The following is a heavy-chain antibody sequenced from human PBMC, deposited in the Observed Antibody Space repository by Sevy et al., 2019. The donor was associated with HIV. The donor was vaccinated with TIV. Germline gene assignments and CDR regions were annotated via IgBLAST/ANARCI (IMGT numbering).Heavy chain of an antibody. CDR3: TTMMRLVGDPNFWYFDL. CDR2: IESKSEGGTT. D-gene: IGHD2-21*01. V-gene: IGHV3-15*04. J-gene: IGHJ2*01. Sequence: PGGSLRISCAASGFTFTNAWMNWVRQAPGKGLEWVGRIESKSEGGTTDCAAPVKGRFSISRDESGDTVYLQMNSLKTEDTAVYYCTTMMRLVGDPNFWYFDLWGRGTLVTVSS. CDR1: GFTFTNAW.